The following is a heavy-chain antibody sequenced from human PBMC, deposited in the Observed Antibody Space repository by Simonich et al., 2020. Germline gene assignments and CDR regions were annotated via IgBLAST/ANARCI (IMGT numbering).Heavy chain of an antibody. D-gene: IGHD7-27*01. V-gene: IGHV4-38-2*01. Sequence: QVQLQQSGPGLVKPSETLSLTCAVSGYSISSGYYWGWIRQPRGKRVEWIGSIYHSGSTYYKPAPTRRVTISGDTSKNQFYTKLSSVTAADTAVYYCARHVRKTGDHFDYWGQGTLVTVSS. CDR1: GYSISSGYY. CDR2: IYHSGST. CDR3: ARHVRKTGDHFDY. J-gene: IGHJ4*02.